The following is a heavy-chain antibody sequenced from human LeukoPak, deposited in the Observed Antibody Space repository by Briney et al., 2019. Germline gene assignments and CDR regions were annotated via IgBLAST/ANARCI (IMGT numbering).Heavy chain of an antibody. CDR2: INHSGST. V-gene: IGHV4-34*01. D-gene: IGHD2-15*01. Sequence: PSETLSLTCAVYGGSFSGYYWSWIRQPPGKGLEWIGEINHSGSTNYNPSLKSRVTISVDTSKNQFSLKLSSVTAADTAVYYCARGRYCSGGSCYPYYYYYYYMDVWGKGTTVTVSS. CDR1: GGSFSGYY. CDR3: ARGRYCSGGSCYPYYYYYYYMDV. J-gene: IGHJ6*03.